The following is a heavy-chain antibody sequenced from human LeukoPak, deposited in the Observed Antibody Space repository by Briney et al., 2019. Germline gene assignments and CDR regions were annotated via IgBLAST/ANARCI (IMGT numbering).Heavy chain of an antibody. CDR1: GYTFTSYY. J-gene: IGHJ5*02. V-gene: IGHV1-46*01. Sequence: ASVKVSCKASGYTFTSYYIHWVRQAPGQGPDYIGVINPSRGSTSYAQKFQGRVTLTRDTSTSTVFMEVSSLRFEDTAVYYCARADIAVQPWSDPWGQGTLVTVSS. CDR3: ARADIAVQPWSDP. CDR2: INPSRGST. D-gene: IGHD5-12*01.